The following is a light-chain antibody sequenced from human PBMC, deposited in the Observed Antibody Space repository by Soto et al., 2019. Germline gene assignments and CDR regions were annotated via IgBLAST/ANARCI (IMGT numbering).Light chain of an antibody. J-gene: IGKJ4*01. CDR1: QDIGYY. Sequence: DIQMTQSPSSLSASVGDRVTITCRASQDIGYYLAWYQQKPGTVPKLLIYLASTLQSGVPSRFSGSGSGTDFTLTISSLQPEDVATYYCQKYNRAPLTFGGGTKVEIK. V-gene: IGKV1-27*01. CDR2: LAS. CDR3: QKYNRAPLT.